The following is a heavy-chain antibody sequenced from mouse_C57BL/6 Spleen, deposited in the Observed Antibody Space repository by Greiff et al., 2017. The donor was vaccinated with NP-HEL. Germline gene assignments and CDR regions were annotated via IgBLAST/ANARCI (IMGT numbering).Heavy chain of an antibody. J-gene: IGHJ4*01. CDR2: IRSKSSNYAT. V-gene: IGHV10-3*01. Sequence: EVKVVESGGGLVQPKGSLKLSCAASGFTFNTYAMHWVRQAPGKGLEWVARIRSKSSNYATYYADSVKDRFTISRDDSQSMLYLQMNNLKTEDTAMYYCVRDSNYGYYYAMDYWGQGTSVTVSS. CDR1: GFTFNTYA. D-gene: IGHD2-5*01. CDR3: VRDSNYGYYYAMDY.